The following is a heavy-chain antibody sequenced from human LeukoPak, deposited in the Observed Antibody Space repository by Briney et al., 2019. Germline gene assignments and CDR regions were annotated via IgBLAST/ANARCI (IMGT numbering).Heavy chain of an antibody. V-gene: IGHV3-23*01. CDR1: GFTFSSYA. CDR3: AKALGIAVAGRGDY. CDR2: ISGSGGST. D-gene: IGHD6-19*01. Sequence: GDSLRLSCAASGFTFSSYAMSWVRQAPGKGLEWVSAISGSGGSTYYADSVKGRFTISRDNSKNTLYLQMNSLRAEDTAVYYCAKALGIAVAGRGDYWGQGTLVTVSS. J-gene: IGHJ4*02.